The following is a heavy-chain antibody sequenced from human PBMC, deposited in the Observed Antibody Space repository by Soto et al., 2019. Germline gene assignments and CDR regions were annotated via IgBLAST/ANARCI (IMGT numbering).Heavy chain of an antibody. CDR1: GYTFSKYD. CDR2: MNPTSGNT. D-gene: IGHD2-2*02. J-gene: IGHJ5*01. V-gene: IGHV1-8*01. CDR3: ARSDGHTFNGLDS. Sequence: QVQLVQSGAEVKTPGASVKVSCKASGYTFSKYDMNWVRQAPGQGLEWMGWMNPTSGNTGYAQKFQGRLTMTWDTAIGTAHMELSSLRNEDTAVYSCARSDGHTFNGLDSWGQGTLVTVSA.